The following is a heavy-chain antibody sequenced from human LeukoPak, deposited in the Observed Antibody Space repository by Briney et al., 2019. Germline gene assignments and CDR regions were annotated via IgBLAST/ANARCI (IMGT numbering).Heavy chain of an antibody. V-gene: IGHV4-4*02. Sequence: SETLSLTCAVSGGSISSSNWWSWVRQPPGKGLEWIGEIYHSGSTNYNPSLKSRVTISVDKSKNQFSLKLSPVTAADTAVYYCASKLYGSGSPYDYWGQGTLVTVSS. CDR2: IYHSGST. CDR1: GGSISSSNW. J-gene: IGHJ4*02. D-gene: IGHD3-10*01. CDR3: ASKLYGSGSPYDY.